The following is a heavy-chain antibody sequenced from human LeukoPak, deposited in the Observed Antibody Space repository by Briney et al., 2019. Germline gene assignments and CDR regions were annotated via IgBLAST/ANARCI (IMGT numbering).Heavy chain of an antibody. V-gene: IGHV4-4*07. CDR3: AGGPAGTAFDD. Sequence: SETLSLTCTVSGVSISSYYWSWIRQPAGKGLEWIGRIYTSGNTNYKPSLKSRLTISVDKSKNHLSLKVSSLTAADTAFYYCAGGPAGTAFDDWGHGTLVTVSS. J-gene: IGHJ4*03. CDR2: IYTSGNT. D-gene: IGHD1-1*01. CDR1: GVSISSYY.